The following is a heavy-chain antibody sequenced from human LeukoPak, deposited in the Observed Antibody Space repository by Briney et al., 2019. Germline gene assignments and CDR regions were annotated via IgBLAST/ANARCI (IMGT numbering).Heavy chain of an antibody. D-gene: IGHD6-19*01. Sequence: PGGPLRLSCAASGFTFSSYGMHWVRQAPGKGLEWVAFIRYDGSNKYYADSVKGRFTISRDNSKNTLYLQMNSLRAEDTAVYYCAKDAWAVAGNWFDPWGQGTLVTVSS. V-gene: IGHV3-30*02. CDR3: AKDAWAVAGNWFDP. CDR1: GFTFSSYG. CDR2: IRYDGSNK. J-gene: IGHJ5*02.